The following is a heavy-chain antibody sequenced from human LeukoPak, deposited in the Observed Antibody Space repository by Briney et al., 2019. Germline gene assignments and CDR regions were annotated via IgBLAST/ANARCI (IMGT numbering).Heavy chain of an antibody. Sequence: GGSLRPSWAASGFTFSSYAMSWVRQAPGKGLEWVSAISGSGGSTYYADSVKGRFTISRDNSKNTLYLQMNSLRAEDTAVYYCAKSIGLLPEYFQHWGQGTLVTVSS. CDR3: AKSIGLLPEYFQH. CDR1: GFTFSSYA. V-gene: IGHV3-23*01. D-gene: IGHD6-19*01. CDR2: ISGSGGST. J-gene: IGHJ1*01.